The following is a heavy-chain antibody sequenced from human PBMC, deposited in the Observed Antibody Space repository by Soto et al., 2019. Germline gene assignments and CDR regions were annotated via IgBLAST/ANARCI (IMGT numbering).Heavy chain of an antibody. J-gene: IGHJ4*02. Sequence: EVQLSGSGGGLVQPGGSLRLSCEASGFTFSSYAMSWVRQAPGKGLEWVSAISGSSTSTYYADSVKGRFTLSRDNSKNTLYLQMNSLRAEDTAVYYCAKDPSSGFAMENYFDYWCQGNLVTVSS. CDR2: ISGSSTST. D-gene: IGHD3-10*01. V-gene: IGHV3-23*01. CDR3: AKDPSSGFAMENYFDY. CDR1: GFTFSSYA.